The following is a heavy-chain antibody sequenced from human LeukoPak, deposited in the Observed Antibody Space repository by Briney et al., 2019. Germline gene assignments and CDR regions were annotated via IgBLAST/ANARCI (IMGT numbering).Heavy chain of an antibody. D-gene: IGHD6-13*01. J-gene: IGHJ4*02. V-gene: IGHV1-24*01. CDR3: ATVDKMSGGSWRPFDY. CDR1: GYTLTELS. CDR2: FDPEDGET. Sequence: ASVKVSCKVSGYTLTELSMHWVRQAPGKGLEWMGGFDPEDGETIYAQKFQGRVTMTEDTSTDTAYMELSSLRSEDTAVYYCATVDKMSGGSWRPFDYWGQGTLVTVSS.